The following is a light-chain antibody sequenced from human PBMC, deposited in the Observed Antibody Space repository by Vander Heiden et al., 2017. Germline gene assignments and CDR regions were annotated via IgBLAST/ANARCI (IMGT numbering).Light chain of an antibody. CDR2: DVS. Sequence: QSTLTQPRSVSGSPGQSVTISCTGTSSDVGGYNYVSWYQQHPGKAPKIMTYDVSKRPSGVTDRFSGSKSGNTASLTISGLQAEDEAEYYCCSYAGRYTWVFGGGTKLTVL. CDR3: CSYAGRYTWV. J-gene: IGLJ3*02. CDR1: SSDVGGYNY. V-gene: IGLV2-11*01.